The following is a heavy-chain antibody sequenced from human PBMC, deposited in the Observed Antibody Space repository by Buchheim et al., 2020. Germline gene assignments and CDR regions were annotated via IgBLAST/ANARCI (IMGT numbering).Heavy chain of an antibody. CDR3: ARGSGLNYYDTSGYYSWFDP. D-gene: IGHD3-22*01. Sequence: QVQLQESGPGLVKPSQTLSLTCTVSGGSISSSDYYWSWIRQPPGKGLEWIGYIYYSGSTYYNPSLKSRVTISVDTSKNQFSLKLSSVTAADTAVYYCARGSGLNYYDTSGYYSWFDPWGQGTL. V-gene: IGHV4-30-4*01. J-gene: IGHJ5*02. CDR1: GGSISSSDYY. CDR2: IYYSGST.